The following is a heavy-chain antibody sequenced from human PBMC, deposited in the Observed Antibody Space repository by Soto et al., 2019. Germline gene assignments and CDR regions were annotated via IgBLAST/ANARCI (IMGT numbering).Heavy chain of an antibody. J-gene: IGHJ4*02. CDR2: ISPKSGGT. CDR1: GYTFSDYY. CDR3: ARGPRTQLWFPNVY. V-gene: IGHV1-2*02. Sequence: AASVKVSCKASGYTFSDYYLHWLRQAPGQGLEWMGWISPKSGGTHYAPKFEGRVTLTTDTSISTAFMELSRLTSDDTAVYYCARGPRTQLWFPNVYWGQGTLVTVSS. D-gene: IGHD5-18*01.